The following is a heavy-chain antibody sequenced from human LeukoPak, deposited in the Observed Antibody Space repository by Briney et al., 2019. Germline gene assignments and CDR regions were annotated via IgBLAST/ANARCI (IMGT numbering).Heavy chain of an antibody. J-gene: IGHJ4*02. V-gene: IGHV4-34*01. CDR3: ARYRRGGPDY. Sequence: SETLSLTCAVYGGSFSGYYWSWIRQPPGKGLEWIGEINHSGSTNYNPSLKSRVTISVDTSKNQFSLKLSSVTAADTAVYYCARYRRGGPDYWGQGTLVTVSS. CDR1: GGSFSGYY. D-gene: IGHD3-16*01. CDR2: INHSGST.